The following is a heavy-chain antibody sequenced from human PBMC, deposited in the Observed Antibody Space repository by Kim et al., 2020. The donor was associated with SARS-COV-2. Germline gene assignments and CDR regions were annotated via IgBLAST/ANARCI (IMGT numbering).Heavy chain of an antibody. J-gene: IGHJ5*02. CDR1: GFTFSGSA. Sequence: GGSLRLSCAASGFTFSGSAMHWVRQASGKGLEWVGRIRSKANSYATAYAASVKGRFTISRDDSKNTAYLQMNSLKTEDTAVYYCTRRRRDNMVRETWGTDPWGQGTLVTVSS. CDR2: IRSKANSYAT. D-gene: IGHD3-10*01. V-gene: IGHV3-73*01. CDR3: TRRRRDNMVRETWGTDP.